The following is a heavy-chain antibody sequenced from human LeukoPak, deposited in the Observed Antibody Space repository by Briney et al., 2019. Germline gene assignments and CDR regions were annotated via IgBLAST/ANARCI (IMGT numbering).Heavy chain of an antibody. Sequence: GGSLRLSCAASGFTFSSYSMNWVRQAPGKGLEWVSSISSSSSYIYYADSVKGRFTISRDNAKNSLYLQMNSVRAEDTAVYYCAGDFIAVDEIPFAFDIWGQGTMVTVSS. J-gene: IGHJ3*02. CDR2: ISSSSSYI. CDR3: AGDFIAVDEIPFAFDI. V-gene: IGHV3-21*01. CDR1: GFTFSSYS. D-gene: IGHD6-19*01.